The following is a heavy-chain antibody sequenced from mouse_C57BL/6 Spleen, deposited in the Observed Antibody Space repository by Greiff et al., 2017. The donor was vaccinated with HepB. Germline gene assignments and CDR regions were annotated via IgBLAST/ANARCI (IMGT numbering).Heavy chain of an antibody. J-gene: IGHJ3*01. D-gene: IGHD4-1*01. V-gene: IGHV5-17*01. CDR2: ISSGSSTI. Sequence: EVKLVESGGGLVKPGGSLKLSCAASGFTFSDYGMHWVRQAPEKGLEWVAYISSGSSTIYYADTVKGRFTISRDNAKNTLFLQMTSLRSEDTAMYYCARETANWAWFAYWGQGTLVTVSA. CDR1: GFTFSDYG. CDR3: ARETANWAWFAY.